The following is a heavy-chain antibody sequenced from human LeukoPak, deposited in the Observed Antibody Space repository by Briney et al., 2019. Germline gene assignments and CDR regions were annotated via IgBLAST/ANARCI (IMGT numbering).Heavy chain of an antibody. CDR1: GFTFDDYA. D-gene: IGHD6-19*01. Sequence: GGSLRLSCAASGFTFDDYAMHWVRQAPGKGLEWVSGISWNSGSIGYADSVKGRFTISRDNARNSLYLQMNSLRAEDMALYYCAKDLSSGWFRGTFDYRGQGTLVTVSS. J-gene: IGHJ4*02. CDR3: AKDLSSGWFRGTFDY. V-gene: IGHV3-9*03. CDR2: ISWNSGSI.